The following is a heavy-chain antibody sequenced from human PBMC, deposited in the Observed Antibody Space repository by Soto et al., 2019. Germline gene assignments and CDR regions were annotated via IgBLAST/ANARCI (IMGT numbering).Heavy chain of an antibody. J-gene: IGHJ6*02. CDR3: ARDSVRDYLYYYYGMDV. D-gene: IGHD4-17*01. CDR1: GFTFSSYT. Sequence: PGGSLRLSCAASGFTFSSYTMNWVLQAPGRGLEWVSSIGTSSSNIYYADSVRGRFTISRDNAKNSLFLQMNSLRADDTAVYYCARDSVRDYLYYYYGMDVWGQGTTVTVSS. V-gene: IGHV3-21*01. CDR2: IGTSSSNI.